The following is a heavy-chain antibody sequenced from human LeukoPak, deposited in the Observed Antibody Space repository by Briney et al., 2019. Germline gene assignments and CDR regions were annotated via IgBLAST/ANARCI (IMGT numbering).Heavy chain of an antibody. CDR1: GFTFSNYG. CDR2: IRYDGSDK. J-gene: IGHJ6*03. Sequence: PGGSLRLSCAASGFTFSNYGMHWVRQVPGKGLEWVAFIRYDGSDKYYADSVKGRLTISRDNSKKTLYLQMNSLRPEDTAVYYCAKEFAGSHYYYYYMDVWGKGTSVTVSS. D-gene: IGHD3-10*01. V-gene: IGHV3-30*02. CDR3: AKEFAGSHYYYYYMDV.